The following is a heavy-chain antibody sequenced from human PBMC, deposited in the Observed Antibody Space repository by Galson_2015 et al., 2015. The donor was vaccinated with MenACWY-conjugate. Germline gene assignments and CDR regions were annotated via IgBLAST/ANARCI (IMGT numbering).Heavy chain of an antibody. CDR3: AKEPFGSGPFDI. CDR1: EFTFSSFG. J-gene: IGHJ3*02. Sequence: SLRLSCAASEFTFSSFGMHWVRQAPGKRPEWVAVISDDRSKKFYADSLKGRFTISRDNSKNTLYLQVDSLRPEDTALYYCAKEPFGSGPFDIWGRGTMVTVSS. CDR2: ISDDRSKK. D-gene: IGHD3-10*01. V-gene: IGHV3-30*18.